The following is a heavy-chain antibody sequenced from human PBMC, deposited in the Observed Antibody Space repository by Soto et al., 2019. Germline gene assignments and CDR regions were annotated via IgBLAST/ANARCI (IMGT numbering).Heavy chain of an antibody. D-gene: IGHD3-22*01. J-gene: IGHJ6*02. Sequence: SETLSLTCNVSGGSIRNFYWSWIRQPPGKGLEWIGYIYYSGSTSYNPSLKSRVTISVDTSKNQFSLKLSSVTAADTAVYYCARDQREAAKYYYDNSGHYRESKSTYGMDVWGQGTTVTVSS. CDR2: IYYSGST. CDR3: ARDQREAAKYYYDNSGHYRESKSTYGMDV. CDR1: GGSIRNFY. V-gene: IGHV4-59*01.